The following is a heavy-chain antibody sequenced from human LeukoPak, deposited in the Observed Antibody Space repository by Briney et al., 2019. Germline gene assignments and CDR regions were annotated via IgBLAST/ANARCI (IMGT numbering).Heavy chain of an antibody. Sequence: GRSLRLPCAASGFTFSSYGMHWVRQAPGKGLEWVAVIWYDGSNKYYADSVKGRFTISRDNSKNTLYLQMNSLRAEDTAVYYCARDADEYCSSTTCRGGSFDIWGQGTMVTVSS. CDR1: GFTFSSYG. D-gene: IGHD2-2*01. CDR3: ARDADEYCSSTTCRGGSFDI. V-gene: IGHV3-33*01. CDR2: IWYDGSNK. J-gene: IGHJ3*02.